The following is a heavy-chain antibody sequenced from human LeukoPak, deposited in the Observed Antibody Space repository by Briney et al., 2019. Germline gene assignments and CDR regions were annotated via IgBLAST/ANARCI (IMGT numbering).Heavy chain of an antibody. CDR2: IIPIFGTA. Sequence: GASVKVSCKASGGTFSSYAISWVRQAPGQGLEWMGGIIPIFGTANYAQKFQGRVTITADESTSTAYMELSSLRSEDTAVYYCATRDASNWGYYFDYWGQGTLVTVSS. CDR1: GGTFSSYA. V-gene: IGHV1-69*13. CDR3: ATRDASNWGYYFDY. J-gene: IGHJ4*02. D-gene: IGHD7-27*01.